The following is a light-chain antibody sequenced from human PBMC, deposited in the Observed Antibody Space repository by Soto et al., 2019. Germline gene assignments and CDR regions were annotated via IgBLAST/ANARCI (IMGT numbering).Light chain of an antibody. CDR1: STDVGGYDF. CDR2: DVT. V-gene: IGLV2-11*01. CDR3: CSYAGTYTLV. J-gene: IGLJ2*01. Sequence: QSVLTQPRSVSGSPGQSVTISCTGTSTDVGGYDFVSWYQQHPGRAPKLMLYDVTKRPSGVPDRFSGSKSGHTASLTISGLQAEDEADYYCCSYAGTYTLVFGGGTKLTVL.